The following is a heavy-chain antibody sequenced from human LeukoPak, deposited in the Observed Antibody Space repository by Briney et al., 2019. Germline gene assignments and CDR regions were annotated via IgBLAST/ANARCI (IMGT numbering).Heavy chain of an antibody. Sequence: GASVKVSCKASGYTFTSYAMHWVRQAPGQGLEWMGWINPNSGGTNYAQKFQGWVTMTRDTSISTAYMELSRLRSDDTAVYYCARGKASYINTYYYDSSGYLYYFDYWGQGTLVTVSS. D-gene: IGHD3-22*01. CDR1: GYTFTSYA. V-gene: IGHV1-2*04. CDR2: INPNSGGT. J-gene: IGHJ4*02. CDR3: ARGKASYINTYYYDSSGYLYYFDY.